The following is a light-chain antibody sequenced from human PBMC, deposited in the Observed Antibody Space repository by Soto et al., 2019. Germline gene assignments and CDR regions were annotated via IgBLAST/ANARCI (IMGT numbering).Light chain of an antibody. J-gene: IGKJ1*01. CDR2: AAS. CDR3: QQLNSYTRT. CDR1: QGISSY. V-gene: IGKV1-9*01. Sequence: DIQLTQSPSFLSASVGDSVTITGRASQGISSYLAWYQKKPGKDPKLLIYAASTLQSGVPSRFSGSGSGTEFNLTISRLQTEDFATYECQQLNSYTRTFGQGTKVEIK.